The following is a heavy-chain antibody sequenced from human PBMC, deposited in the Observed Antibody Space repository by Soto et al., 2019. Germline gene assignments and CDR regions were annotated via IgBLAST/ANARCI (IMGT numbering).Heavy chain of an antibody. CDR2: ISGSGGTT. CDR1: GFTFGSYG. V-gene: IGHV3-23*01. CDR3: ARDPYIIETTHDF. J-gene: IGHJ4*02. Sequence: EVQLMESGGDLVQPGGSLRLSCEASGFTFGSYGMSWVRQSPGKGLEWVSTISGSGGTTFYADSVKGRFTISRDNAKNTLYLQMNSLRAEDTAIYYCARDPYIIETTHDFWGQGTLVTVS. D-gene: IGHD3-16*01.